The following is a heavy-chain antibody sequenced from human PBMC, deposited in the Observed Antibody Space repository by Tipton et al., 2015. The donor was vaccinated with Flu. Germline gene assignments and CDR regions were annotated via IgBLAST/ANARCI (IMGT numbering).Heavy chain of an antibody. V-gene: IGHV3-7*01. Sequence: SLRLSCTVSSFTFSDNWMDWVRQAPGKGLEWVANINQGGSQRYYVDSVKGRFTISRDNAKRSLYLQLDSLGAEDTGVYYCSISLNSWGQGTLVTVSS. CDR1: SFTFSDNW. CDR3: SISLNS. J-gene: IGHJ5*02. CDR2: INQGGSQR.